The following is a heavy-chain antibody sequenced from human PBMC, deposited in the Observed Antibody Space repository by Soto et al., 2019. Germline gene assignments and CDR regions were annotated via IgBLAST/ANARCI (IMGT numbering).Heavy chain of an antibody. Sequence: GESLKISCKGSGYSFTSYWLSWVRQMPGKGLEWMGRIDPSESYTNYSPSFQGHVTITADKSISTAYLQWSSLKASDTAMYYWARREKQQLVLWRNYSGMDVWGQGTTVTVSS. CDR2: IDPSESYT. CDR1: GYSFTSYW. D-gene: IGHD6-13*01. J-gene: IGHJ6*02. V-gene: IGHV5-10-1*01. CDR3: ARREKQQLVLWRNYSGMDV.